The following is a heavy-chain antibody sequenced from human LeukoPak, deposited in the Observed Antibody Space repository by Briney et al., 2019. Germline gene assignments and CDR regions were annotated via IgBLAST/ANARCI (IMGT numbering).Heavy chain of an antibody. CDR3: ARGAPKEIQLWLRLRGVAFDI. D-gene: IGHD5-18*01. CDR2: IYHSGST. Sequence: SETLSLTCAVYGGSFSGYYWSWIRQPPGKGLEWIGEIYHSGSTNYNPSLKSRVTISVDTSKNQFSLKLSSVTAADTAVDYCARGAPKEIQLWLRLRGVAFDIWGQGTMVTVSS. CDR1: GGSFSGYY. V-gene: IGHV4-34*01. J-gene: IGHJ3*02.